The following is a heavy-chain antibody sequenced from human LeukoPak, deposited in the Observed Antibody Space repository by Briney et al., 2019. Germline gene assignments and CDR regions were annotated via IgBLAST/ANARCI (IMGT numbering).Heavy chain of an antibody. D-gene: IGHD6-13*01. V-gene: IGHV1-18*01. J-gene: IGHJ4*02. Sequence: PGASVKVSCKASGYTFTSYGISWVRQAPGQGLEWMGWISAYNGNTNYAQKLQGRVTMTTDTSTSTVYMELRSLRSDDTAVYYCARDLMGVAAAGHPLFGYWGQGTLVTVSS. CDR2: ISAYNGNT. CDR1: GYTFTSYG. CDR3: ARDLMGVAAAGHPLFGY.